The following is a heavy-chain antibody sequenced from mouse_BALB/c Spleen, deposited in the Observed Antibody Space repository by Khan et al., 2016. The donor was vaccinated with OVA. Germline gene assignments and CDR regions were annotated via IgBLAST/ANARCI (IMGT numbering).Heavy chain of an antibody. CDR3: ARAGYGGFAY. CDR2: ISDGGSST. Sequence: EVELVESGGGLVKPGGSLKLSCAASGCTFSDYYMYWVRQTPEKRLEWVATISDGGSSTYYPDSVKGRFTISRDNAKNNLYLQMSSLKYEDPAIYDCARAGYGGFAYWGQGTLVTVSA. J-gene: IGHJ3*01. D-gene: IGHD1-1*02. CDR1: GCTFSDYY. V-gene: IGHV5-4*02.